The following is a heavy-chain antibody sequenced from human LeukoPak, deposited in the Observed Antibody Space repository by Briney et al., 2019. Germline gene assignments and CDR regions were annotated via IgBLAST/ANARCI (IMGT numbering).Heavy chain of an antibody. D-gene: IGHD3-3*01. J-gene: IGHJ3*02. CDR2: ISGSGGST. V-gene: IGHV3-23*01. CDR1: AVTFISNA. CDR3: AREALEWSPPDI. Sequence: GGSLRLSCAASAVTFISNAMSWGRQPPGKGLEWVSAISGSGGSTYYSNSLKGRFTTSRDNSTNTLFLQKNNMRADDTAVYYWAREALEWSPPDIWGQGTTVTVSS.